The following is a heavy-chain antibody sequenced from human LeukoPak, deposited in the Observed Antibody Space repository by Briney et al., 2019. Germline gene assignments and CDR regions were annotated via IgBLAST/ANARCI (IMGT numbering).Heavy chain of an antibody. CDR2: IKSRTDGGST. J-gene: IGHJ4*02. D-gene: IGHD3-10*01. CDR3: TTVLYGSGSYYNVR. V-gene: IGHV3-15*01. CDR1: GFTFSSAW. Sequence: GGSLRLSCAASGFTFSSAWMTWVRQPPGKGLEWVGHIKSRTDGGSTDYSAPVKGRFTISRDDSKNTLYLQMNSLKTEDTAVYYCTTVLYGSGSYYNVRWGQGTLVTVSS.